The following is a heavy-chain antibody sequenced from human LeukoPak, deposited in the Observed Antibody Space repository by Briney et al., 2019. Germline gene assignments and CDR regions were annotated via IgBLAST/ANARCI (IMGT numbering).Heavy chain of an antibody. V-gene: IGHV3-13*01. Sequence: GGSLRLSCAASGFTFSSYDMHWVRHATGKGLEWVSAIGTAGDTYYPGSVKGRFTISRDNSKNTLYLQMNSLRVEDTAVYYCARDSYSIYWGQGTLVTVSS. CDR1: GFTFSSYD. CDR2: IGTAGDT. J-gene: IGHJ4*02. CDR3: ARDSYSIY. D-gene: IGHD2-21*01.